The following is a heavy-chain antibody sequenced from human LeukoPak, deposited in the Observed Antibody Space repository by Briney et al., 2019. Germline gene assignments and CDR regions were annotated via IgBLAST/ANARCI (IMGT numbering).Heavy chain of an antibody. CDR3: ARGLEDIVVVPAAMYYFDY. J-gene: IGHJ4*02. Sequence: PGESLKISCKGSGYSFTSYWIGWVRQLPGKGQEWMGIIYPGDSDTRYSPSFQGQVTISADKSISTAYLQWSSLKASDTAMYYCARGLEDIVVVPAAMYYFDYWGQGTLVTVSS. D-gene: IGHD2-2*01. V-gene: IGHV5-51*01. CDR2: IYPGDSDT. CDR1: GYSFTSYW.